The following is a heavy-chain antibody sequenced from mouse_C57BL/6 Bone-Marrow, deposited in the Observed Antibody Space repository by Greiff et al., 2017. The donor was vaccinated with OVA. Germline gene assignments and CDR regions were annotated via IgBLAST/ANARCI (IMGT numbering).Heavy chain of an antibody. CDR3: ARRGDYSYAMGY. CDR2: ISNLAYSI. CDR1: GFTFSDYG. V-gene: IGHV5-15*04. J-gene: IGHJ4*01. Sequence: DVHLVESGGGLVQPGGSLKLSCAASGFTFSDYGMAWVRQAPRKGPEWVAFISNLAYSIYYADTVTGRFTISRENAKNTLYLEMSSLRSEDTAMYYCARRGDYSYAMGYWGQGTSVTVSS. D-gene: IGHD1-1*01.